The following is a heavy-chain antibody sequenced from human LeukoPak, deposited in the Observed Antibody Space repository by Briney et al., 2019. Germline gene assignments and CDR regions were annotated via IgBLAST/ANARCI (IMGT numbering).Heavy chain of an antibody. J-gene: IGHJ3*02. CDR3: AREADYGDYVAPPAAFDI. CDR1: GYTFTSYG. D-gene: IGHD4-17*01. Sequence: SSVIVSCKASGYTFTSYGISWVRQAPGQGLEWMGWISAYNGNTNYAPKLQGRVTMTTDTSTSTAYMELRSLRSDDTAVYYCAREADYGDYVAPPAAFDIWGQGTMGSPS. CDR2: ISAYNGNT. V-gene: IGHV1-18*01.